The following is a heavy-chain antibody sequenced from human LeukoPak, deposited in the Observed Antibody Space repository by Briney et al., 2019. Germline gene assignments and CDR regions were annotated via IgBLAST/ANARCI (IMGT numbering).Heavy chain of an antibody. J-gene: IGHJ4*02. V-gene: IGHV4-59*08. CDR1: GGSISRYF. CDR3: AGHHPRNTVDF. D-gene: IGHD2/OR15-2a*01. Sequence: SETLSLTCTVSGGSISRYFWSWIRQPPGKGLEWIAYISDIGSINYNPSLKSRVTISLDTSKNQFSLKLSSVTAADTAVYYCAGHHPRNTVDFWGQGTLVTVS. CDR2: ISDIGSI.